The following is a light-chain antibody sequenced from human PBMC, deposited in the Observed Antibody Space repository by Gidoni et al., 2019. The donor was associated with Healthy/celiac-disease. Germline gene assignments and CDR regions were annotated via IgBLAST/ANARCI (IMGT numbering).Light chain of an antibody. J-gene: IGKJ5*01. V-gene: IGKV4-1*01. Sequence: DIVMTQSPESLAVSLGESATINCKSSQSVLYSSNNKNYLAWYQQKPGQPPKLLIYWASTRESGVPDRFSGSGSGTDFTLTISSLQAEDVAVYYCQQYYSTPITFGQGTRLEIK. CDR2: WAS. CDR1: QSVLYSSNNKNY. CDR3: QQYYSTPIT.